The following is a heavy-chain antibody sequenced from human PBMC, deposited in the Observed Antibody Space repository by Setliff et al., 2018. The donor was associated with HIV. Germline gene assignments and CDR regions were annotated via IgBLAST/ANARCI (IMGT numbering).Heavy chain of an antibody. J-gene: IGHJ6*02. CDR1: GGSIRSSGYS. Sequence: SETLSLTCAVSGGSIRSSGYSCSWSRQPPGRGLEWIGTTPYSGRSWHNPSLRSRVTMSVDISKKQCSLTLSSVTVADTAVYSCTRASSAWSGSYYYAMDLWGQGTTVTVSS. V-gene: IGHV4-39*01. CDR2: TPYSGRS. CDR3: TRASSAWSGSYYYAMDL. D-gene: IGHD2-15*01.